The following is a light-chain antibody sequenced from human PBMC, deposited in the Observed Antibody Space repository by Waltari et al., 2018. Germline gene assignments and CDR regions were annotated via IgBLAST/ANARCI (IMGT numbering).Light chain of an antibody. CDR1: QILYSSNNKNY. V-gene: IGKV4-1*01. CDR2: WAS. J-gene: IGKJ1*01. Sequence: DIVMTQSPDSLAVSLGERATINCKSRQILYSSNNKNYLICYQQKPGQPPKLLLYWASTRESGVPDRFSGSGSGTDFTLTISSLQAEDVAVYYCQQYYDTPWTFGQGTKVEIK. CDR3: QQYYDTPWT.